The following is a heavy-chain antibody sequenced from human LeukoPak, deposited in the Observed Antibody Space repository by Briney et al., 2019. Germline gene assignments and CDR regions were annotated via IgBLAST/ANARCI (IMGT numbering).Heavy chain of an antibody. CDR2: IYYSGST. CDR3: ARVGPVTTVTTGSKYDP. CDR1: GGPISSSSYY. D-gene: IGHD4-11*01. V-gene: IGHV4-39*07. Sequence: PSETLSLTCTVSGGPISSSSYYWGWIRQPPGKGLEWIGSIYYSGSTYYNPSLKSRVTISVDTSKNQFSLKLSSVTAADTAVYYCARVGPVTTVTTGSKYDPWGQGTLVTVSS. J-gene: IGHJ5*02.